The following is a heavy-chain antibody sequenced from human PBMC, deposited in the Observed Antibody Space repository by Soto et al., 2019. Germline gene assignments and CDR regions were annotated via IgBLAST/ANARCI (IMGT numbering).Heavy chain of an antibody. CDR3: ARSIVVVTALDY. D-gene: IGHD2-21*02. V-gene: IGHV1-69*02. CDR2: IIPILGIA. J-gene: IGHJ4*02. CDR1: GGTFSSYT. Sequence: SVKVSCKASGGTFSSYTISWVRQAPGQGLEWMGRIIPILGIANYAQKFQGRVTITADTSASTAYMELSSLRSEDTAVYYCARSIVVVTALDYWGQGTLVTVSS.